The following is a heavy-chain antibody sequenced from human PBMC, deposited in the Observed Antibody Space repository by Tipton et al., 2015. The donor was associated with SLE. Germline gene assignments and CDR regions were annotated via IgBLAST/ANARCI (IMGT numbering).Heavy chain of an antibody. CDR3: ARQVVPSPYYVDV. CDR2: IYPGDSDT. V-gene: IGHV5-51*01. J-gene: IGHJ6*03. D-gene: IGHD2-2*01. CDR1: GYSFTSYW. Sequence: QLVQSGAEVKKPGESLKISCKGSGYSFTSYWIGWVRQMPRKGLEWMGIIYPGDSDTRYSPSFQGQVTISADKSISTAYLRWSSLKASDSAVYYCARQVVPSPYYVDVWGKWTAVTVSS.